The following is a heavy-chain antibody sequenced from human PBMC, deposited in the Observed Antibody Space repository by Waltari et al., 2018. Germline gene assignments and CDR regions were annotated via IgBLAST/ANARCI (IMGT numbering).Heavy chain of an antibody. Sequence: VQLVESGGGLVQPGGSLRLSCAASGFTFSSYWMHWVRQAPGKGLVWVARINSDGSSTSYVDSVKGRFTISRDNAENTLSLQMNSLRAEDAAVYYCARAGGNYGDYSFDYWGQGTLVTVAS. CDR1: GFTFSSYW. CDR2: INSDGSST. CDR3: ARAGGNYGDYSFDY. J-gene: IGHJ4*02. V-gene: IGHV3-74*01. D-gene: IGHD4-17*01.